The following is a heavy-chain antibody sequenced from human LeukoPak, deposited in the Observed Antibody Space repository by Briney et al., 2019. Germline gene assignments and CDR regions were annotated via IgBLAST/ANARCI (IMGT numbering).Heavy chain of an antibody. D-gene: IGHD3-10*01. J-gene: IGHJ6*03. CDR2: IYHSGST. CDR1: GGSISSSNW. Sequence: SETLSLTCAVSGGSISSSNWWSWVRQPPGKGLEWIGEIYHSGSTNYNPSLKSRVTISVDTSENQFSLKLSSVTAADTAVYYCARLSSGRLWGSGYYYYMDVWGKGTTVTISS. CDR3: ARLSSGRLWGSGYYYYMDV. V-gene: IGHV4-4*02.